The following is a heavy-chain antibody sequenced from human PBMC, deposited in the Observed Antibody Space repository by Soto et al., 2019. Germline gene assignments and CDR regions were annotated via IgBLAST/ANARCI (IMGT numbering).Heavy chain of an antibody. J-gene: IGHJ4*02. D-gene: IGHD5-18*01. Sequence: QVQLVESGGGVVQPGRSLRLSCAASGFTFSSYGMHWVRQAPGKGLEWVAVIWLDGSNKYYADSVKGRFTISRDNSXXXXYLQMNSLRXEDTAVYYCARGLWSFDYWGQGNLVTVSS. CDR2: IWLDGSNK. V-gene: IGHV3-33*01. CDR1: GFTFSSYG. CDR3: ARGLWSFDY.